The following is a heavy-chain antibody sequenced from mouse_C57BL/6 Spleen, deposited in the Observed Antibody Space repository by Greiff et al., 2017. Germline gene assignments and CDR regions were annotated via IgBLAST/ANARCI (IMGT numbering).Heavy chain of an antibody. CDR3: ARGYGEAMDY. CDR1: GYTFTSYW. D-gene: IGHD2-2*01. CDR2: INPSSGYT. J-gene: IGHJ4*01. V-gene: IGHV1-7*01. Sequence: VQLQQSGAELAKPGASVTLSCKASGYTFTSYWMHWVKQRPGQGLEWIGYINPSSGYTKYNQKFKDKATLTADESSSTAYMQLSSLTYEDSAVYYWARGYGEAMDYWGQGTSVTVSS.